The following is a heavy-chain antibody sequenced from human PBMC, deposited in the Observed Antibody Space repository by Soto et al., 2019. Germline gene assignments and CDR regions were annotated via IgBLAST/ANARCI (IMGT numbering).Heavy chain of an antibody. CDR2: IYYSGST. Sequence: ASETLSLTCTVSGGSISSSSYYWGWIRQPPGKGLEWIGSIYYSGSTYYNPSLKSRISISVDTSKNQFSLKLSSVTAADTAVYYCARADLRYFDWSISWFDPWGQGTLVTVSS. D-gene: IGHD3-9*01. J-gene: IGHJ5*02. V-gene: IGHV4-39*07. CDR3: ARADLRYFDWSISWFDP. CDR1: GGSISSSSYY.